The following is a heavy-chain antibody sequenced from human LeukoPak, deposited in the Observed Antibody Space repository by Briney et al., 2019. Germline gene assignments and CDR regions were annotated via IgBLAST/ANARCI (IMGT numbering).Heavy chain of an antibody. CDR1: GYSFTSYW. J-gene: IGHJ3*02. CDR3: ARHFSTYHDAFDI. D-gene: IGHD2/OR15-2a*01. Sequence: GESLKISCKGSGYSFTSYWIGWVRQMPGKGLEWMGIIYPGDSDTRYSPSFQGQVTISADKSISTAYLQWSSLKASDTAMYYCARHFSTYHDAFDIWGQGTMVTVSS. V-gene: IGHV5-51*01. CDR2: IYPGDSDT.